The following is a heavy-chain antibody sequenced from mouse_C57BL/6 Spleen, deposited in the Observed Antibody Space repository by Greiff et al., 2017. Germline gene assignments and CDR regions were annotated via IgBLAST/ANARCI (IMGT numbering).Heavy chain of an antibody. CDR2: INPNYGTT. Sequence: LQESGPELVKPGASVKISCKASGYSFTDYNMNWVKQSNGKSLEWIGVINPNYGTTSYNQKFKGKATLTVDQSSSTAYMQLNSLTSEDSAVYYCARRDYGSSYGYFDYWGQGTTLTVSS. CDR3: ARRDYGSSYGYFDY. V-gene: IGHV1-39*01. CDR1: GYSFTDYN. D-gene: IGHD1-1*01. J-gene: IGHJ2*01.